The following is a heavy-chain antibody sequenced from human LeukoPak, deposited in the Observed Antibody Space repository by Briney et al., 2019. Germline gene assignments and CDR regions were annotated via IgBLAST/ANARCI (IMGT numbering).Heavy chain of an antibody. CDR1: GFTVSRKY. CDR3: ASSNCDGDCYLDY. Sequence: PGGSLRLSCAASGFTVSRKYMSWVRQAPGKGLEWVPLIYSGGSTYYADSVKGRFSISRDNSKNTLYLQMNSLRVEDTAVYYCASSNCDGDCYLDYWGQGSLVTVSS. D-gene: IGHD2-21*02. J-gene: IGHJ4*02. CDR2: IYSGGST. V-gene: IGHV3-53*01.